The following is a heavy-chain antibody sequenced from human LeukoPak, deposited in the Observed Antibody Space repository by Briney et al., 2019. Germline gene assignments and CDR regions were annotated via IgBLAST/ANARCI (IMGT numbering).Heavy chain of an antibody. CDR3: AKGLGYCGRASCAEDY. Sequence: PGGSLRLSCAASGFTFSTYAMNWVRQVPGKGLEWVAAITEGSGGSTYYADSVTGRFTISRDDSKNTLHLPMNSLRAEDTAVYYCAKGLGYCGRASCAEDYWGQGTQVTVSS. CDR1: GFTFSTYA. CDR2: ITEGSGGST. D-gene: IGHD2-2*03. V-gene: IGHV3-23*01. J-gene: IGHJ4*02.